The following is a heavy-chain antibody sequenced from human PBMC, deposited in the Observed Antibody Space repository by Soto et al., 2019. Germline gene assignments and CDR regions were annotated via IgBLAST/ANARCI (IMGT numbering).Heavy chain of an antibody. CDR3: ARGRGSTGYLGREHYFDY. V-gene: IGHV3-66*01. J-gene: IGHJ4*02. D-gene: IGHD2-2*01. CDR2: IDIGGNT. CDR1: GFSVTNNY. Sequence: EVQVVESGGGLVQPGGSLRLSCAASGFSVTNNYMNWVRQAPGKGLEWVSIIDIGGNTYYADSVKDRFTISRDNSRNTLYLHMDGLRAEDTAVYYCARGRGSTGYLGREHYFDYWGQGTLVTGSP.